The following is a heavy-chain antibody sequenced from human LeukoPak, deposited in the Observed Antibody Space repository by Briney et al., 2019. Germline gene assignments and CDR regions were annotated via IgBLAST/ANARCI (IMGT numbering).Heavy chain of an antibody. CDR1: GFTFSSYW. V-gene: IGHV3-74*01. J-gene: IGHJ6*02. CDR2: INSDGTTT. CDR3: ARGNYYGMDV. Sequence: QPGGSLRLSCAASGFTFSSYWMHWVRHAPGKGLLWVSRINSDGTTTYYADSVKGRFTISRDNAKNTLYLQVNSLRAEDTAVYYCARGNYYGMDVWGQGTTVTVSS.